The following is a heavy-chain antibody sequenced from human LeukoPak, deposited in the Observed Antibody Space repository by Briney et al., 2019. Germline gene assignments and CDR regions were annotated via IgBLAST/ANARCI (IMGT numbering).Heavy chain of an antibody. CDR2: IYYSGST. D-gene: IGHD3-22*01. CDR3: ARAGYYDSSGSIDY. CDR1: GGSISSSSYY. J-gene: IGHJ4*02. V-gene: IGHV4-39*07. Sequence: SETLSLTCTVSGGSISSSSYYWGWIRQPPGKGLEWIGSIYYSGSTNYNPSLKSRVTISVDTSKNQFSLKLSSVTAADTAVYYCARAGYYDSSGSIDYWGQGTLVTVSS.